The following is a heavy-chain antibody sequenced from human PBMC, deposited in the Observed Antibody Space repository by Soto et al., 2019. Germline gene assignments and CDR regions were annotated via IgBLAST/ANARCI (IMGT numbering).Heavy chain of an antibody. D-gene: IGHD2-21*01. Sequence: QVQLVQSGAEMKKPGSSVKVSCKASGGIFFNXIITXGXQAXXQGXXWMGGINPTFGPPEYAQKFRGRVTITADGSTSSAYMEMHSLRFXDTAVXYCVXXXXPXLXXXXXEXNSARDDVFEHWGQGTRVTVSS. J-gene: IGHJ3*01. CDR2: INPTFGPP. V-gene: IGHV1-69*01. CDR1: GGIFFNXI. CDR3: VXXXXPXLXXXXXEXNSARDDVFEH.